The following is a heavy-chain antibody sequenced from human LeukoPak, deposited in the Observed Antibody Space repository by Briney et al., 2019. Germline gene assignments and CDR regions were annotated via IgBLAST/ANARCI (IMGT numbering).Heavy chain of an antibody. D-gene: IGHD1-7*01. J-gene: IGHJ4*02. Sequence: SQTLSVTCDITGDSVSSNCAVWSWIRQSPSRGLEWLGRTYYRSKWYNDYAVSVKSRITINPDASKNQFSLQLNSVTPEDTAVYYCARDRGAFTWNSRFDSWGQGTLVTVSS. V-gene: IGHV6-1*01. CDR3: ARDRGAFTWNSRFDS. CDR2: TYYRSKWYN. CDR1: GDSVSSNCAV.